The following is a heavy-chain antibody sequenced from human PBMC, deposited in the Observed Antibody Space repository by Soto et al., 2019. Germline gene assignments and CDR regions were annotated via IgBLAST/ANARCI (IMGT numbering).Heavy chain of an antibody. CDR3: ARAGLFNWNDPYYFDY. CDR1: GGSISSGGYS. D-gene: IGHD1-1*01. V-gene: IGHV4-30-2*01. J-gene: IGHJ4*02. CDR2: IYHSGST. Sequence: PSETLSLTCAFSGGSISSGGYSLSWIRQPPGKGLEWIGYIYHSGSTYYNPSLKSRVTISVDRSKNQFSLKLSSVTAADTAVYYCARAGLFNWNDPYYFDYWGQGTLVTVSS.